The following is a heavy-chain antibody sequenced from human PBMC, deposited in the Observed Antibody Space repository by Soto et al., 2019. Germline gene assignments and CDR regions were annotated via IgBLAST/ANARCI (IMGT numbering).Heavy chain of an antibody. CDR3: TTLWTWDGGYDLDP. D-gene: IGHD5-12*01. V-gene: IGHV3-15*04. CDR2: IVSKKDNERI. Sequence: RWVSQAQGKGLECFARIVSKKDNERIDDAAPVSGRFTISRDDSKSTVYLQINSLEIEDTGVYYCTTLWTWDGGYDLDPWGQGTLVTVSS. J-gene: IGHJ5*02.